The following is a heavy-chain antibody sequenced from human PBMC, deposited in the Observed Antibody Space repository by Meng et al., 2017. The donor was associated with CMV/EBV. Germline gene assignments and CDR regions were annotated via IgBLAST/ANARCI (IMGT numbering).Heavy chain of an antibody. D-gene: IGHD3-3*01. Sequence: GESLKISCQASGYTFTNYWIGWVRQMPGKGLEWMGIIYPGDSETRYSPSFQGQVTISADKSISTAYLQWSSLQASDTAIYYCALKLLAPVGAFDVWGQGTMVTVSS. CDR1: GYTFTNYW. V-gene: IGHV5-51*01. CDR2: IYPGDSET. CDR3: ALKLLAPVGAFDV. J-gene: IGHJ3*01.